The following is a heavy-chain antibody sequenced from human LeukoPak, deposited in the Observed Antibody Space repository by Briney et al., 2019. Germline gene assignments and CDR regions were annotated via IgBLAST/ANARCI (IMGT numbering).Heavy chain of an antibody. V-gene: IGHV4-59*01. CDR3: ARLPYSSGWDYYHGMDV. D-gene: IGHD6-19*01. CDR1: GGSISSYY. Sequence: SETLSLTCTVSGGSISSYYWSWIRQPPGKGLEWIGYIYYSGSTNYNPSLKSRVTISVDTSKNQFSLKLSSVTAADTAVYYCARLPYSSGWDYYHGMDVWGQGTTVTVSS. J-gene: IGHJ6*02. CDR2: IYYSGST.